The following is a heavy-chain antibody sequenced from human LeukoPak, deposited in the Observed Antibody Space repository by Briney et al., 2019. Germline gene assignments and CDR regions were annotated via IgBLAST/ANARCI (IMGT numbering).Heavy chain of an antibody. J-gene: IGHJ4*02. D-gene: IGHD3-10*01. CDR1: GGSISSGDYY. V-gene: IGHV4-30-4*01. CDR3: ARGALGLGSTYYYGSGSYQGKGFDY. CDR2: IYYSGST. Sequence: PSETLSLTCTVSGGSISSGDYYWSWIRQPPGKGLEWIEYIYYSGSTYSNPSLKSRVTISVDTSKNQFSLKLSSVTAADTAVYYCARGALGLGSTYYYGSGSYQGKGFDYWGQGTLVTVSS.